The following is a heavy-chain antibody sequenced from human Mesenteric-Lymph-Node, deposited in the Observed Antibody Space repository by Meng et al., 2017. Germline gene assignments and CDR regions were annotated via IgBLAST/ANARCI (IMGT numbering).Heavy chain of an antibody. D-gene: IGHD3-3*01. CDR2: INPSGGST. CDR3: AVRIEYAFDI. Sequence: ASVKVSCKASGYTFTGYYMHWVRQAPGQGLEWMGIINPSGGSTSYAQKFQGRVTMTRDTSTSTVYMELSSLRSGDTAVYYCAVRIEYAFDIWGQGTMVTVSS. CDR1: GYTFTGYY. V-gene: IGHV1-46*01. J-gene: IGHJ3*02.